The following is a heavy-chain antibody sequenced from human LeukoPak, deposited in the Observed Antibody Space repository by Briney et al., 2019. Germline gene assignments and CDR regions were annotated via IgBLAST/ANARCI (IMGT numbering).Heavy chain of an antibody. D-gene: IGHD6-19*01. V-gene: IGHV3-21*01. CDR1: GFTFSSYS. J-gene: IGHJ4*02. CDR2: ISSSSSYI. CDR3: ARVHSSGWYGN. Sequence: GGSLRLSCAASGFTFSSYSMNWVRQAPGKGLEWVSSISSSSSYIYYADSVKGRFTISRDNAKNSLYLQMNSLRAEDTAVYYCARVHSSGWYGNWGQGTLVTVSS.